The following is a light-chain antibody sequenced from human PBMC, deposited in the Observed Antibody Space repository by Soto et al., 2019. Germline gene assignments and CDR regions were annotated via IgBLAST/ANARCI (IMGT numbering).Light chain of an antibody. CDR1: QSVSNTY. CDR3: HQYGTSPRT. CDR2: GAS. Sequence: EIGLTQSPGTLSLSPGERATLSCRASQSVSNTYLAWYQQKPGHAPRLLIYGASSRATGIPDRFSGSGSGTDFTLTISRLEPEDFAVYFCHQYGTSPRTLGPGTKVEF. V-gene: IGKV3-20*01. J-gene: IGKJ1*01.